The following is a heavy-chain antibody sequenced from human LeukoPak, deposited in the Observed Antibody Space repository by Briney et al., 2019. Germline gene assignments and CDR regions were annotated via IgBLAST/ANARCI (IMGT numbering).Heavy chain of an antibody. D-gene: IGHD1-26*01. CDR1: GFTFSDHY. CDR3: VRRGSNSGNLYAEGDY. J-gene: IGHJ4*02. Sequence: GGSLTLACAASGFTFSDHYMDWVRQAPGKGLEWVGRSRNKANSYTTEYAASVKGRFTVSRDDSKTSLYLQMNSLKTEDTAVYYCVRRGSNSGNLYAEGDYWGQGTLVTVSS. CDR2: SRNKANSYTT. V-gene: IGHV3-72*01.